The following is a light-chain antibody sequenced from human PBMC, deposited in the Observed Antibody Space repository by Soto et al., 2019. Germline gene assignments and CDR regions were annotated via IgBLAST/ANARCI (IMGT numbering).Light chain of an antibody. CDR3: QQYDNLPCN. Sequence: DIQMTQSPSSLSASVGDRVTITCQASQDISNYLNWYQQKPGKAPKLMIYNASNLETEVPSRFSRSGSGTDFTFTISSLQPEDIATYYCQQYDNLPCNFGQGTRLEIK. V-gene: IGKV1-33*01. CDR1: QDISNY. CDR2: NAS. J-gene: IGKJ5*01.